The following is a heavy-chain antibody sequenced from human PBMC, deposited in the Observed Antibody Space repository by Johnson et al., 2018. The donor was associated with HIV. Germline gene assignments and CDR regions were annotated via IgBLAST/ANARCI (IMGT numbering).Heavy chain of an antibody. J-gene: IGHJ3*02. Sequence: QVQLVESGGGLVQPGGSLRLSCAASGFTFSSYAMHWVRQAPAKGLEWVAVISYDGSDKYYADSVKGRFTISRDNAKNSLYLQMNSLRAEDTALYYCARGAPEDIVVVPAAFDIWGQGTMVTVSS. CDR2: ISYDGSDK. V-gene: IGHV3-30*04. CDR1: GFTFSSYA. CDR3: ARGAPEDIVVVPAAFDI. D-gene: IGHD2-2*01.